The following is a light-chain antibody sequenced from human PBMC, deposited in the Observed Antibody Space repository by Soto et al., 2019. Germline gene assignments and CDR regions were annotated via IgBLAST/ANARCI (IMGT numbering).Light chain of an antibody. CDR1: SSNIGSNT. Sequence: QSVLTQPPSASGTPGQRVTISCSGSSSNIGSNTVNWYQQLPGTAPKLLIYSNNQPPSGVPDRFSGSKSGTSASLAISGLQSEDEADYYCAAWDDSLNALVFGGGTQLTVL. J-gene: IGLJ2*01. CDR2: SNN. CDR3: AAWDDSLNALV. V-gene: IGLV1-44*01.